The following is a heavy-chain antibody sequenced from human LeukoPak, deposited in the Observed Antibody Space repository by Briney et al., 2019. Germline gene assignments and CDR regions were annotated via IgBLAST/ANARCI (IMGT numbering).Heavy chain of an antibody. D-gene: IGHD4-23*01. CDR2: ISSSNGDI. J-gene: IGHJ5*01. V-gene: IGHV3-21*01. CDR3: VRDADGGNSWFDS. CDR1: GFVFSTHS. Sequence: RPGGSLRLSCAASGFVFSTHSMNWVRQAPGKGLEWVSWISSSNGDIYYADSVRGRFTISRDDAKKSLYLQMNSLRAEDTAVYYCVRDADGGNSWFDSWGQGTLVTVS.